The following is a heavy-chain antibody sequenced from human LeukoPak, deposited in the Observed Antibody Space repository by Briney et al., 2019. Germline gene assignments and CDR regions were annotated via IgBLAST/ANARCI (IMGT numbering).Heavy chain of an antibody. Sequence: SETLSLTCTVSGGSISSYYWSWIRQPPGEGLEWFGYIYYSGSTNYNPSLKSRVTISVDTSKNQFSLKLSSVTAADTAVYYCARDGGPRDGYNLYYFDYWGQGTLVTVSS. CDR2: IYYSGST. CDR3: ARDGGPRDGYNLYYFDY. V-gene: IGHV4-59*01. J-gene: IGHJ4*02. CDR1: GGSISSYY. D-gene: IGHD5-24*01.